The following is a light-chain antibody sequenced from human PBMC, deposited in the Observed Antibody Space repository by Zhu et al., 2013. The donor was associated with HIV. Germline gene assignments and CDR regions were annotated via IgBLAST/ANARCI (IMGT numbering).Light chain of an antibody. CDR3: QQYASSPL. V-gene: IGKV3-20*01. CDR2: GAS. CDR1: QRVSGNY. Sequence: EIVLTQSPGTLSLSPGEGATLSCRASQRVSGNYLAWYQHKPGQAPRLLIYGASNRATGIPDRFTGSGSETDFTLTINRLEPEDFALYYCQQYASSPLFGQGTKLQIK. J-gene: IGKJ2*01.